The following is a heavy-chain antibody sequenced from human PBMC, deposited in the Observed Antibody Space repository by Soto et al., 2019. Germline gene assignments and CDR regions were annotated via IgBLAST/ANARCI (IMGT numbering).Heavy chain of an antibody. CDR2: INHSGST. V-gene: IGHV4-34*01. CDR1: GGSLSGYY. D-gene: IGHD5-12*01. Sequence: SETLSLTCAVYGGSLSGYYWSWIRQPPGKGLEWIGEINHSGSTNYNPSLKSRVTISVDTSKNQFSPKLSSVTAADTAVYYCARNSGYDSGWDYWGQGTLVTVSS. CDR3: ARNSGYDSGWDY. J-gene: IGHJ4*02.